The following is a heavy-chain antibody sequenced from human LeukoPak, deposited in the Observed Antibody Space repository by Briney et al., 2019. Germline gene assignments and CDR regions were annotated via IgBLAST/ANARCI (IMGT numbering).Heavy chain of an antibody. CDR1: GGSISSYY. D-gene: IGHD5-24*01. CDR3: ARDRRWLQLGYFDY. V-gene: IGHV4-34*01. J-gene: IGHJ4*02. Sequence: SETLSLTCTVSGGSISSYYWSWIRQPPGKGLEWIGEINHSGSTNYNPSLKSRVTISVDTSKNQFSLKLSSVTAADTAVYYCARDRRWLQLGYFDYWGQGTLVTVSS. CDR2: INHSGST.